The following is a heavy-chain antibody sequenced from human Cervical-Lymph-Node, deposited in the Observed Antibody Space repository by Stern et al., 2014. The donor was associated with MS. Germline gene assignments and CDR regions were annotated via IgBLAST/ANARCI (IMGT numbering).Heavy chain of an antibody. J-gene: IGHJ4*02. CDR1: GFTFDDSA. Sequence: EVQLVESGGGLVQPGRSLRLSCAASGFTFDDSAMHWVRQTPGKGLEWVSGISWNSGAIAYAESVKGRFTMSRDNTKNSLYLQMSSLKVEDTALYYCFKDVDSTIAFSFDSWGQGTLVTVSS. D-gene: IGHD3-3*02. CDR3: FKDVDSTIAFSFDS. CDR2: ISWNSGAI. V-gene: IGHV3-9*01.